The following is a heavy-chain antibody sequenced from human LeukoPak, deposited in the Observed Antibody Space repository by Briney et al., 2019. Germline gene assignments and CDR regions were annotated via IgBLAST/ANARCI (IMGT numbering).Heavy chain of an antibody. CDR2: INPNSGGT. J-gene: IGHJ4*02. CDR3: AKYGYSGYGYDY. CDR1: GYTFTGYY. Sequence: ASVKVSCKASGYTFTGYYMHWVRQAPGQGLEWMGWINPNSGGTNYAQKFQGRVTMTRDTSISTAYMELSRLRSDDAAVYYCAKYGYSGYGYDYWGQGTLVTVSS. D-gene: IGHD5-12*01. V-gene: IGHV1-2*02.